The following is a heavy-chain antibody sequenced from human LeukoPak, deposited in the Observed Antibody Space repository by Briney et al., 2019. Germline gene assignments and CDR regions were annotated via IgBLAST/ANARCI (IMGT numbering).Heavy chain of an antibody. J-gene: IGHJ6*03. CDR3: ARDKPSSWYDYYYYMDV. Sequence: SETLSLTCTVSGGSISSYYWSWIRQPAGKGLEWIGRIYTSGSTKYNPSLKSRVTMSVDTSKNQFSLKLSSVTAADTAVYYCARDKPSSWYDYYYYMDVWGKGTTVTVSS. CDR2: IYTSGST. CDR1: GGSISSYY. V-gene: IGHV4-4*07. D-gene: IGHD6-13*01.